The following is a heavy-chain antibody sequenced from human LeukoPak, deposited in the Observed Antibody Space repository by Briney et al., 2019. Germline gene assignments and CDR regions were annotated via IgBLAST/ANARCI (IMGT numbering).Heavy chain of an antibody. J-gene: IGHJ4*02. D-gene: IGHD2-8*02. V-gene: IGHV3-30*07. CDR3: ARDLYHTTWDYWFAFDY. Sequence: DSVKGRFTISRDNSKNTLYLQMNSLRDEDTAMYYCARDLYHTTWDYWFAFDYWGQGTLVTVSS.